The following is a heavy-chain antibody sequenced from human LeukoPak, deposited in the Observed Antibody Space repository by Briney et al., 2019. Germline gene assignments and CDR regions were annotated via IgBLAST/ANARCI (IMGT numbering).Heavy chain of an antibody. D-gene: IGHD2-21*01. CDR2: ISGSGGST. Sequence: GGSLRLSCAASGFTFSSYAMSWVRQAPGKGLEWVSAISGSGGSTYYADSVKGRFTISRDNSKNTLYLQMNSLRAEDTAVYYCAKDLRLRSGNHGDWVYWGQGTLVTVSS. V-gene: IGHV3-23*01. J-gene: IGHJ4*02. CDR3: AKDLRLRSGNHGDWVY. CDR1: GFTFSSYA.